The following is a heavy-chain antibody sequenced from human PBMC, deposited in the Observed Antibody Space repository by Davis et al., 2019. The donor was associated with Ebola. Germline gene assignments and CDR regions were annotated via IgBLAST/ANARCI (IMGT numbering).Heavy chain of an antibody. D-gene: IGHD2-15*01. CDR1: GGTFSSYA. V-gene: IGHV1-3*01. CDR2: INAGNGNT. CDR3: ASSRSRGGYYYYGMDV. Sequence: ASVKVSCKASGGTFSSYAISWVRQAPGQGLEWMGWINAGNGNTKYSQKFQGRVTITRDTSASTAYMELSSLRSEDTAVYYCASSRSRGGYYYYGMDVWGQGTTVTVSS. J-gene: IGHJ6*02.